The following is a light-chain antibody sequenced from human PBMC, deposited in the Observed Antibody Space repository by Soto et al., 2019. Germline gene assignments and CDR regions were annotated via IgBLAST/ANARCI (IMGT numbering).Light chain of an antibody. CDR2: GAS. CDR3: QQYGSLSWT. Sequence: EVVMRPSPATLSVSPGEGATLSCRASQGIGDTLAWYQHKPGQTPRLLIYGASTRDTGIPARFSGSGSGTDFTLTISRLEPEDFAVYYCQQYGSLSWTFGQGTKVDIK. CDR1: QGIGDT. V-gene: IGKV3-15*01. J-gene: IGKJ1*01.